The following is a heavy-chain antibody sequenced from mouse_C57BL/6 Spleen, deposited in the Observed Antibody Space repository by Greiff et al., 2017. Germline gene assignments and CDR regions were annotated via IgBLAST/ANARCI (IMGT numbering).Heavy chain of an antibody. D-gene: IGHD2-1*01. V-gene: IGHV1-55*01. CDR2: IYPGSGST. J-gene: IGHJ4*01. CDR1: GYTFTSYW. CDR3: ARIYYGLSYAMDY. Sequence: QVQLQQPGAELVKPGASVKMSCKASGYTFTSYWINWVKQRPGQGLAWIGDIYPGSGSTNYNEKFKRKATLTVDTYASTAYMQLSSLTSEDAAVYYCARIYYGLSYAMDYWGQGTSVTVSS.